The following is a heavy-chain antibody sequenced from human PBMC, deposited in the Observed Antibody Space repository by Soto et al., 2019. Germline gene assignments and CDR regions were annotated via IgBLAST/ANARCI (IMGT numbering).Heavy chain of an antibody. CDR3: ARGVYGSGNYYTGPSAFDI. V-gene: IGHV1-69*06. CDR1: GGTLSDHG. J-gene: IGHJ3*02. Sequence: QVQLEQSGAEVKKPGSSVKISCKASGGTLSDHGVSWLRQAPGQGLKWVGGTIPVFNTAKYAPKFQGRVTIAAEKSTNIAYMELGSLRSDDTAFYYCARGVYGSGNYYTGPSAFDIWGQGTLVIVSS. CDR2: TIPVFNTA. D-gene: IGHD3-10*01.